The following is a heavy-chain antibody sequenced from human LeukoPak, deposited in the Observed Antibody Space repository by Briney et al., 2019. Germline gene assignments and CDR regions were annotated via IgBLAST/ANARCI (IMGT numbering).Heavy chain of an antibody. CDR1: GDSVSSNSAA. CDR2: IYYRSKWYN. V-gene: IGHV6-1*01. J-gene: IGHJ6*02. CDR3: AREESDTTATFYYYYYGMDV. D-gene: IGHD4-17*01. Sequence: SQTLSLTCAISGDSVSSNSAAWNWIRQSPSRGLEWLGRIYYRSKWYNDYAVSVKSRITINPDTSKNQFSLQLNSVTPEDTAVYYCAREESDTTATFYYYYYGMDVWGQGTTVTVSS.